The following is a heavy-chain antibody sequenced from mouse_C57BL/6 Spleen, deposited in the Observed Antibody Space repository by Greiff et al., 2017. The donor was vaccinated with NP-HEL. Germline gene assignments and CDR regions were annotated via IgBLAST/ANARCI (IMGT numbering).Heavy chain of an antibody. D-gene: IGHD3-3*01. CDR3: ARWAD. V-gene: IGHV1-55*01. CDR2: IYPGSGST. Sequence: QVQLQQPGAELVKPGASVKMSCKASGYTFTSYWITWVKQRPGQGLEWIGDIYPGSGSTNYNEKFKSKGTLTVDTPSSTAYMQLSSLTSEDSAVYYCARWADWGQGTTLTVSS. CDR1: GYTFTSYW. J-gene: IGHJ2*01.